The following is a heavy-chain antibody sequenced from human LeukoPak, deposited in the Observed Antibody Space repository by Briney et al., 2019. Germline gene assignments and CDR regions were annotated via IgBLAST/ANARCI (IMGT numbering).Heavy chain of an antibody. J-gene: IGHJ4*02. Sequence: PGRSLRLSCAASGFTFSDYYMSWIRQAPGKGLEWVSYISSSGSTIYYADSVKGRFTISRDNAKNSLYLQMNSLRAEDTAVYYCARSYDSSGYYYDYWGQGTLVTVSS. CDR3: ARSYDSSGYYYDY. V-gene: IGHV3-11*01. D-gene: IGHD3-22*01. CDR1: GFTFSDYY. CDR2: ISSSGSTI.